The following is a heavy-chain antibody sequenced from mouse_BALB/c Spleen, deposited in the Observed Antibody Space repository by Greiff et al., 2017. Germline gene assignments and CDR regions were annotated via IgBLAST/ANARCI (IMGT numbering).Heavy chain of an antibody. CDR1: GFTFSSYT. V-gene: IGHV5-6-4*01. D-gene: IGHD4-1*01. J-gene: IGHJ2*01. CDR3: TRANSDY. Sequence: EVQGVESGGGLVKPGGSLKLSCAASGFTFSSYTMSWVRQTPEKRLEWVATISSGGSYTYYPDSVKGRFTISRDNAKNTLYLQMSSLKSEDTAMYYCTRANSDYWGQGTTLTVSS. CDR2: ISSGGSYT.